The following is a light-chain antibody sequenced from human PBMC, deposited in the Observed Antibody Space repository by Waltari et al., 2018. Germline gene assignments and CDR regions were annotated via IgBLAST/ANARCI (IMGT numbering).Light chain of an antibody. J-gene: IGLJ3*02. Sequence: QSALTQPASVSGSPGQSITISCTGTSNVVGSDNAVSRYQDHPGQGPKVIIYDVSDRPSGVSARFSGSKSGNTASLTISGLQAEDEADYYCSSQSSDNVVLFGGGTKVTVL. CDR1: SNVVGSDNA. V-gene: IGLV2-14*03. CDR3: SSQSSDNVVL. CDR2: DVS.